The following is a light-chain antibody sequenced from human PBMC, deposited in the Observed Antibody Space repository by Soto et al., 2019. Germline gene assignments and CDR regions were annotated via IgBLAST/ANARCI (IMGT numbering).Light chain of an antibody. CDR3: QVWSSSTDQV. CDR1: NVGSKS. V-gene: IGLV3-21*02. Sequence: SSELTQPPSVSVAPGQTASITCGGDNVGSKSVHWYQQKPGQAPVLVVYLNSDRPSGVPERFSGSISGNTATLTISTVEAGDEADYYCQVWSSSTDQVFGGGTQLTVL. J-gene: IGLJ2*01. CDR2: LNS.